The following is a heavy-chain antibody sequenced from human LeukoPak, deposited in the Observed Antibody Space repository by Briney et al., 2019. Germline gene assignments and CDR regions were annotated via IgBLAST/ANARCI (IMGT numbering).Heavy chain of an antibody. CDR2: IKEDGSGT. J-gene: IGHJ4*02. CDR3: ARDRGFFLFDY. CDR1: GFTFGNYW. Sequence: PGGSLRLSCAASGFTFGNYWMTWVRQAPGKGLEWLAHIKEDGSGTAYVDSVRGRFTISRDNAKNSLYLQMSSLRDEDTAVYYCARDRGFFLFDYWGQGTLVSVSS. V-gene: IGHV3-7*01. D-gene: IGHD3-10*01.